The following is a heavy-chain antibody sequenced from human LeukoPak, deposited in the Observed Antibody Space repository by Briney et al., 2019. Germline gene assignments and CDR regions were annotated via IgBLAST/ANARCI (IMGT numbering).Heavy chain of an antibody. CDR3: ARHEGPGRYQLLYNY. D-gene: IGHD2-2*02. V-gene: IGHV3-7*01. Sequence: GGSLRLSCAASGFTFSSYWMSWFRQAPGKGLEWVANIKQDGSEKYYVDSVKGRFTISRDNAKNSLYLQMNSLRAEDSAVYYCARHEGPGRYQLLYNYWGQGTLVTVSS. CDR2: IKQDGSEK. CDR1: GFTFSSYW. J-gene: IGHJ4*02.